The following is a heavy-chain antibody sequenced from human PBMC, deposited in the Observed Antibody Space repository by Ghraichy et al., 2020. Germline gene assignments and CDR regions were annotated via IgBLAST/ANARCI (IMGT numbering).Heavy chain of an antibody. D-gene: IGHD4-23*01. CDR2: IYHSGST. CDR1: GYSISSGYY. V-gene: IGHV4-38-2*02. Sequence: SETLSLTCTVSGYSISSGYYWGWIRQPPGKGLEWIGSIYHSGSTYYNPSLKSRVTISVDTSKNQFSLKLSSVTAADTVVYYCARERVNYGGNSGGFDYWGQGTLVTVSS. CDR3: ARERVNYGGNSGGFDY. J-gene: IGHJ4*02.